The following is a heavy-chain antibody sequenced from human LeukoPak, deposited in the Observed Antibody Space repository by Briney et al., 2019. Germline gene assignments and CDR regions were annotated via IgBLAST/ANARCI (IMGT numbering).Heavy chain of an antibody. Sequence: SGGSLRLSCAASGFTFSSYWTYWVRQAPGKGLVWVSRINSDGSHTSYADSVKGRFTFSRDNAKNTLYLQMNSLRAEDTAVYYCARGPTGAVDYWGQGTLVTVSS. CDR3: ARGPTGAVDY. CDR1: GFTFSSYW. J-gene: IGHJ4*02. D-gene: IGHD1-1*01. V-gene: IGHV3-74*01. CDR2: INSDGSHT.